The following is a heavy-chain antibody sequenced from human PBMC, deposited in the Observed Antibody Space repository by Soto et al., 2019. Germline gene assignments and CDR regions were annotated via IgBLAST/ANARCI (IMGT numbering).Heavy chain of an antibody. CDR2: ISGSGGST. CDR3: AKDHYDSWSGYLAFDY. CDR1: GFTFSSYA. Sequence: EVQLLESGGGLVQPGGSLRLSCAASGFTFSSYAMSWVRQAPGKGLDWVSAISGSGGSTFYADSVKGRFTISRDNSKNTLYLQMNSLRAEDTAVYYSAKDHYDSWSGYLAFDYWGQGTLVTVSS. J-gene: IGHJ4*02. V-gene: IGHV3-23*01. D-gene: IGHD3-3*01.